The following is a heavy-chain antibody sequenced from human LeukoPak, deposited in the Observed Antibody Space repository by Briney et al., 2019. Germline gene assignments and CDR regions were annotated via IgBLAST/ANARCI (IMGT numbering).Heavy chain of an antibody. CDR1: GFTFTNYA. J-gene: IGHJ4*02. CDR2: IKSKIDGGTI. D-gene: IGHD6-25*01. Sequence: GGSLRLSCAASGFTFTNYAMSWVRQAPGKGLEWVGRIKSKIDGGTIDYAAPVKGRFTISRDDSRNTLYLQMNSLKTEDTAVYYCTTRRQDGCWGQGTLVTVS. V-gene: IGHV3-15*01. CDR3: TTRRQDGC.